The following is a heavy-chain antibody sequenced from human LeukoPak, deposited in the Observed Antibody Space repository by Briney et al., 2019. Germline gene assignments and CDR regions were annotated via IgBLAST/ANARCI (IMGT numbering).Heavy chain of an antibody. CDR1: GFTFSSYA. CDR3: AKDHRDSSGYYPFDY. D-gene: IGHD3-22*01. V-gene: IGHV3-23*01. J-gene: IGHJ4*02. Sequence: PGGSLRLSCAASGFTFSSYAMSWVRQAPGKGLEWVSAISGSGGSTYYADSVKGRFTISRDNSKSTLYLQMNSLRAEDTAVYYCAKDHRDSSGYYPFDYWGQGTLVTVSS. CDR2: ISGSGGST.